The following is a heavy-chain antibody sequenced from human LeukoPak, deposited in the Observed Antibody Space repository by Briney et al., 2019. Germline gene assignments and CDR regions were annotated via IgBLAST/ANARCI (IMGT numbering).Heavy chain of an antibody. Sequence: SETLSLTCTVSGGSISSYYWSWIRQPPGKGLEWIGYIYYSGSTNYNPSLKSRVTISVDTSKNQFSLKLSSVTAADTAVYYCARDVRHLAVAKRYPGVYYYYMDVWGKSTTVTVSS. V-gene: IGHV4-59*01. CDR3: ARDVRHLAVAKRYPGVYYYYMDV. CDR2: IYYSGST. D-gene: IGHD6-19*01. J-gene: IGHJ6*03. CDR1: GGSISSYY.